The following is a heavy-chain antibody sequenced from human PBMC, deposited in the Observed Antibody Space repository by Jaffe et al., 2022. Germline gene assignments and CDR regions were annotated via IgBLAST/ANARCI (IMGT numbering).Heavy chain of an antibody. CDR1: GYSISSGYY. Sequence: QVQLQESGPGLVKPSETLSLTCAVSGYSISSGYYWGWIRQPPGKGLEWIGSIYHSGSTYYNPSLKSRVTISVDTSKNQFSLKLSSVTAADTAVYYCARDFPEGQLLWFGELLIGNNWFDPWGQGTLVTVSS. D-gene: IGHD3-10*01. CDR2: IYHSGST. J-gene: IGHJ5*02. CDR3: ARDFPEGQLLWFGELLIGNNWFDP. V-gene: IGHV4-38-2*02.